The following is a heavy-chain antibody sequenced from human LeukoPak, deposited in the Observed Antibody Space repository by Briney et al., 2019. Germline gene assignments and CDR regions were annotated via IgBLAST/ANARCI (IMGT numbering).Heavy chain of an antibody. D-gene: IGHD3-3*01. Sequence: GGSLRLSCAASGFTVSSNYMSWVRQAPGKGLEWVSVIYSGGSTYYADSVKGRFTISRDNSKSTLYLQMNSLRAEDTAVYYCARDSYRSGYWYYYYYGMDVWGQGTTVTVSS. CDR2: IYSGGST. J-gene: IGHJ6*02. V-gene: IGHV3-53*01. CDR1: GFTVSSNY. CDR3: ARDSYRSGYWYYYYYGMDV.